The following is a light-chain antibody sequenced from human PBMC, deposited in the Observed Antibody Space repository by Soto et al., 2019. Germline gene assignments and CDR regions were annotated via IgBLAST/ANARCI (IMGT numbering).Light chain of an antibody. CDR3: QQYGSSLWT. CDR1: QSVSSSY. CDR2: GAS. Sequence: EIVLTQSPGTLSLSPGERATLSCRASQSVSSSYLAWYQQKPGQAPRLLIYGASSRATGIPDRFSGGGSGPDFTLTIGRLEPEDFAVYYCQQYGSSLWTFGQGTKVEIK. V-gene: IGKV3-20*01. J-gene: IGKJ1*01.